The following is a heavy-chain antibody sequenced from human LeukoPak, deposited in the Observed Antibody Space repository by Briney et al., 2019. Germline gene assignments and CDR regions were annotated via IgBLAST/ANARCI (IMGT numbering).Heavy chain of an antibody. CDR3: ARLCRPTPWLIFDY. J-gene: IGHJ4*02. Sequence: SETLSLTCTVSGGSISSYYWSWIRQPPGKGLEWIGYIYTSGSTNYNPSLKSRVTISVDTSKNQFSLKLSSVTAADTAVYYCARLCRPTPWLIFDYWGQGTLVTVSS. CDR1: GGSISSYY. V-gene: IGHV4-4*09. CDR2: IYTSGST. D-gene: IGHD3-22*01.